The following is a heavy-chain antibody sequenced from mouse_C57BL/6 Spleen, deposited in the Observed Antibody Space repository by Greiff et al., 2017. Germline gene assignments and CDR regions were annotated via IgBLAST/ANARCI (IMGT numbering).Heavy chain of an antibody. Sequence: DVLLVESGPELVKPGASVKMSCKASGYTFTDYYMHWVKQSPGKSLEWIGYINPNNGGTSYNQKFKGKATLTVNKSSSTAYMELRSLTSEDSAVYYCARGTTVVPYFDYWGKGTTLTVSS. CDR1: GYTFTDYY. V-gene: IGHV1-22*01. D-gene: IGHD1-1*01. CDR2: INPNNGGT. J-gene: IGHJ2*01. CDR3: ARGTTVVPYFDY.